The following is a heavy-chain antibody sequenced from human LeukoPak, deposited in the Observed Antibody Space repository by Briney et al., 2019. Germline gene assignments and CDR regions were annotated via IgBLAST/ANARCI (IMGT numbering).Heavy chain of an antibody. CDR1: GFTFCDYE. J-gene: IGHJ4*02. CDR3: TRVFRRDGYNSIDY. V-gene: IGHV3-49*04. CDR2: IRRKTSGGTT. D-gene: IGHD5-24*01. Sequence: GRSLRLSCTASGFTFCDYEMIWVRQAPGKGLEWVAFIRRKTSGGTTEYAASVKGRFTISRDDSKSIAYLQMNSLKTEDTAVYYCTRVFRRDGYNSIDYWGQGTLVTVSS.